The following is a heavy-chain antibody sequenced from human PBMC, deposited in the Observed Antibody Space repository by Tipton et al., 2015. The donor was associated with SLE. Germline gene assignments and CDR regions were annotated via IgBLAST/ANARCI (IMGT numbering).Heavy chain of an antibody. CDR3: ARGGGYYDSSQYFQH. Sequence: TLSLTCAVYGGSFSGYYWSWIRQPPGKGLEWIGEINHSGSTNYNPSLKSRVTISVDTSKNQSSLKLSSVTAADTAVYYCARGGGYYDSSQYFQHWGQGTLVTVSS. V-gene: IGHV4-34*01. D-gene: IGHD3-22*01. CDR2: INHSGST. CDR1: GGSFSGYY. J-gene: IGHJ1*01.